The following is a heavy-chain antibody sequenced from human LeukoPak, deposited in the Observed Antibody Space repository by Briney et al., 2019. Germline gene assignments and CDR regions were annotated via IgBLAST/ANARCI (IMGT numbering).Heavy chain of an antibody. CDR1: GFTFSTYA. V-gene: IGHV3-64*01. D-gene: IGHD2-2*01. CDR3: ARWSSTGCYDY. J-gene: IGHJ4*02. CDR2: ISTNGVGT. Sequence: GGSLRLSCAASGFTFSTYAMHWVRQAPGKGLEYVSAISTNGVGTYYANSVKGRFTISRDNSKNTLYLQMGSLRAEDMAVYYCARWSSTGCYDYWGQGTLVTVSS.